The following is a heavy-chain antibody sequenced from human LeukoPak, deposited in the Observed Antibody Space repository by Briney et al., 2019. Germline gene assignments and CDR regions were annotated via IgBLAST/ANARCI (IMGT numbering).Heavy chain of an antibody. Sequence: GGSLRLSCAASVFTFSSYSMNWVRQAPGKGLEWVSSISSSSSYIYYADSVKGRFTISRDNAKNSLYLQLNSLRGEDTAVYYCAKDLTQWSKHYNYYMDVWGKGTTVTISS. CDR1: VFTFSSYS. V-gene: IGHV3-21*01. CDR3: AKDLTQWSKHYNYYMDV. CDR2: ISSSSSYI. D-gene: IGHD6-19*01. J-gene: IGHJ6*03.